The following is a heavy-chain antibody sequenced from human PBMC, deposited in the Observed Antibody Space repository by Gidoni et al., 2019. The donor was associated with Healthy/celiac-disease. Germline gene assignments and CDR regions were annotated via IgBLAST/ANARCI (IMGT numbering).Heavy chain of an antibody. CDR3: ARESNPNPYYGDYGRYYYYGMDV. V-gene: IGHV4-59*01. D-gene: IGHD4-17*01. J-gene: IGHJ6*02. CDR2: IYYSGRT. Sequence: QVQLQESGPGLVKPSETLSLTCTVSGGSISSYYWSWIRQPPGKGLEWIGYIYYSGRTNYTPSLKSRVTISVDTSKNQFSLKLSTVTAADTAVYYCARESNPNPYYGDYGRYYYYGMDVWGQGTTVTVSS. CDR1: GGSISSYY.